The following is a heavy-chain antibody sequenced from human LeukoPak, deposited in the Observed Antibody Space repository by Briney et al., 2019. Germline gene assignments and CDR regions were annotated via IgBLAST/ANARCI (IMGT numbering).Heavy chain of an antibody. Sequence: SETLSLTCAVYGGSFSGYYWSWIRQPPGKGLEWIGEINHSGSTNYNPSLKSRVTISVDTSKNQFSLKLSSVTAADTAVYYCARFRRGYYYYGMDVWGQGTTVTVSS. CDR1: GGSFSGYY. V-gene: IGHV4-34*01. CDR2: INHSGST. CDR3: ARFRRGYYYYGMDV. D-gene: IGHD1-14*01. J-gene: IGHJ6*02.